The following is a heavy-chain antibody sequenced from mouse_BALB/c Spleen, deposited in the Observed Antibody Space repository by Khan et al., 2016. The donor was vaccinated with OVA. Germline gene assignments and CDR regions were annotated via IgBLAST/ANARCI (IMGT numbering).Heavy chain of an antibody. CDR1: GYTFTSYY. Sequence: QVQLKESGAELVKPGTSVQLSCKASGYTFTSYYMYWVKKRPGQGLEWIGGINPSNGETIFNEKFKSKATLTVDKSSSTAYMQLNSLTSEDSAVYYCTRSAYGDPFAYWGQGTLVTVSA. V-gene: IGHV1S81*02. J-gene: IGHJ3*01. D-gene: IGHD2-13*01. CDR3: TRSAYGDPFAY. CDR2: INPSNGET.